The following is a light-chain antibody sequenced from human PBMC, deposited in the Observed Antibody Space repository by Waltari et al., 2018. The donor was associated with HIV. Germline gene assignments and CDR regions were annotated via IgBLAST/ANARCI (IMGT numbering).Light chain of an antibody. V-gene: IGLV1-47*01. CDR1: SSNIGSNY. CDR2: RNN. Sequence: QSVLTQPTSASGTPGQRVTISCSGSSSNIGSNYVSWYQQLPGTAPKLLIYRNNQRPSGVPDRFSGSKSGTSASLAISGLRSEDEADYYCATWDDSLSVVVFGGGTKLTVL. J-gene: IGLJ2*01. CDR3: ATWDDSLSVVV.